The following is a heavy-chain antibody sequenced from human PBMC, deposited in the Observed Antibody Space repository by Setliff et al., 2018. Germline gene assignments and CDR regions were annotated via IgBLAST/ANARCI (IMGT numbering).Heavy chain of an antibody. D-gene: IGHD5-18*01. CDR1: GGTFSGYG. Sequence: SVKVSCKASGGTFSGYGISWVRQAPGRGLEWMGGTIPMFVSTNYAQKFQDRVTIITDESTSTAYMELSSLRIEDTAVYYCAREGVDTRSSTDYRYYMDVWGKGTTVTV. CDR3: AREGVDTRSSTDYRYYMDV. CDR2: TIPMFVST. J-gene: IGHJ6*03. V-gene: IGHV1-69*05.